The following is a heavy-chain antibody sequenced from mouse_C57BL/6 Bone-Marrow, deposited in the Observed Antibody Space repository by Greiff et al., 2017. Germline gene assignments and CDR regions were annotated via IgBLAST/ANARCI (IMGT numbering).Heavy chain of an antibody. J-gene: IGHJ1*03. D-gene: IGHD1-1*01. CDR3: TRRGGSSYNGYFDV. CDR2: IRNKANNHAT. V-gene: IGHV6-6*01. CDR1: GFTFSDAW. Sequence: EVKLVESGGGLVQPGGSMKLSCAASGFTFSDAWMDWVRQSPEKGLEWVAEIRNKANNHATYYAESVKGRFTISRDDSKSSVYLQMNSVRAEDTGIYYCTRRGGSSYNGYFDVWGTGTTVTVSS.